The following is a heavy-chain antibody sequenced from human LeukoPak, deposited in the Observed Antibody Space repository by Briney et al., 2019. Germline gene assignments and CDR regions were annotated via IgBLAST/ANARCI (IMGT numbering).Heavy chain of an antibody. J-gene: IGHJ6*02. CDR1: GYTFTSYG. D-gene: IGHD3-10*01. V-gene: IGHV1-18*01. CDR3: ARDRASGSYQVSFCYDLDV. Sequence: GASVKVSCKASGYTFTSYGISWVRQAPGQGLEWMGWISAYNGNTDYAQKLQGRVTMTTDTSTSTAYMELRSLRSDDTAAYYCARDRASGSYQVSFCYDLDVWGLGTTVTVSS. CDR2: ISAYNGNT.